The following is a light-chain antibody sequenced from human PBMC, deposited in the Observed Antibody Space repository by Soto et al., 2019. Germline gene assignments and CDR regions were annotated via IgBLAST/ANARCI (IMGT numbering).Light chain of an antibody. J-gene: IGKJ4*01. CDR1: QSIDNY. Sequence: DIQMTQSPSSLSASVGDRVTITCRASQSIDNYLNWYQQKSGKAPQLLIYSASHLQSGVPSRFSGGGYGTDFILTISSLQPEDSAIYFCQQGITAPLTFGGGTKVDIK. CDR2: SAS. CDR3: QQGITAPLT. V-gene: IGKV1-39*01.